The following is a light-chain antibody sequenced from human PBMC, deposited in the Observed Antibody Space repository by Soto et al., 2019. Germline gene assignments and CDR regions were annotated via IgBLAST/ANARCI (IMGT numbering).Light chain of an antibody. CDR3: LSADSSRLYV. J-gene: IGLJ1*01. Sequence: SYELTQPPSVSVSPGQTARITCSGDELPKEYAYWYQQKPGQAPLLVIYKDTERPSGIPERFSASSSGTTVTLTISGVQAEDEGDYDCLSADSSRLYVFGTGTKLTVL. V-gene: IGLV3-25*02. CDR2: KDT. CDR1: ELPKEY.